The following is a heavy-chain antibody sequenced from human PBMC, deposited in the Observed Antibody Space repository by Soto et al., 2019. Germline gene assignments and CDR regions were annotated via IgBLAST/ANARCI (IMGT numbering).Heavy chain of an antibody. V-gene: IGHV1-69*13. D-gene: IGHD3-22*01. J-gene: IGHJ3*02. CDR1: GGTFSSHA. CDR2: IIPIFGTA. Sequence: ASVKVSCKAFGGTFSSHAISWVRQAPGQGLEGMGGIIPIFGTANYAQKFQGRVTITADESTSTAYMELSSLRSEDTAVYYCARDRLPTMIVVVTPPDAFDIWGQGTMVTVSS. CDR3: ARDRLPTMIVVVTPPDAFDI.